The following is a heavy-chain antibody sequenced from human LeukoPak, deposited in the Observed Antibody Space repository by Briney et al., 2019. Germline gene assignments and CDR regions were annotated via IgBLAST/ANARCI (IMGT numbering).Heavy chain of an antibody. Sequence: ASVKVSCKASGYTFTSYGISWVRQAPGQGLEWMGWISAYNGNTNYAQKLQGRVTMTTDTSTSTAYMELRSLRSDDTAVYYCARDGLWFGELSPNWFDPWGQGTLVTVSS. V-gene: IGHV1-18*01. J-gene: IGHJ5*02. CDR3: ARDGLWFGELSPNWFDP. CDR2: ISAYNGNT. CDR1: GYTFTSYG. D-gene: IGHD3-10*01.